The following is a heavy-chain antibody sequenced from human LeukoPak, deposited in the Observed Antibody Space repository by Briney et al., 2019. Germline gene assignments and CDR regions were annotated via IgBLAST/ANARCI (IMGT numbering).Heavy chain of an antibody. CDR2: IKQDGSEK. Sequence: GGSLRLSCAASGFTFSSYWMSWVRQAPGKGLEWVANIKQDGSEKYYVDSVKGRFTISRDNAKNSLYLQMNSLRAEDTAAYYCARVGDYVWGSYEFDYWGQGTLVTVSS. CDR3: ARVGDYVWGSYEFDY. J-gene: IGHJ4*02. V-gene: IGHV3-7*01. D-gene: IGHD3-16*01. CDR1: GFTFSSYW.